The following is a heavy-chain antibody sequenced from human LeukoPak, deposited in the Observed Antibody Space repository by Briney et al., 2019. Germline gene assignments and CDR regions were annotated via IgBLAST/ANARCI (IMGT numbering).Heavy chain of an antibody. CDR3: AKAHTYYDSSGYPFDY. Sequence: GGSLRLSCAASGFTFSSYGMHWVRQAPGKGLEWVAFIRYDGSNKYYADSVKGRFTISRDNSKNTLYLQMNSLRAEGTAVYYCAKAHTYYDSSGYPFDYWGQGTLVTVSS. J-gene: IGHJ4*02. D-gene: IGHD3-22*01. CDR1: GFTFSSYG. CDR2: IRYDGSNK. V-gene: IGHV3-30*02.